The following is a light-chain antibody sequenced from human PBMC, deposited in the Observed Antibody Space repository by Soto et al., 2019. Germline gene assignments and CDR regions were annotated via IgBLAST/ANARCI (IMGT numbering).Light chain of an antibody. J-gene: IGKJ1*01. CDR2: STS. CDR1: QSVGSAW. V-gene: IGKV3-20*01. CDR3: QQYGSPLWT. Sequence: ENVLTQSPGTLSLSPGERATLSCRASQSVGSAWLAWYQQKPGQAPRLLLYSTSTSATGIPDRFGGSGSGTDFTLTISRLEPEDFAVYYWQQYGSPLWTFGQGTKVEVK.